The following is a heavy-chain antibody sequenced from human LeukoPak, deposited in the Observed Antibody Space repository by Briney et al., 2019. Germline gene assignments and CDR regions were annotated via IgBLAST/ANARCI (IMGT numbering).Heavy chain of an antibody. CDR1: GFTLSTYS. V-gene: IGHV3-21*04. J-gene: IGHJ4*02. CDR2: ISSSSLYI. CDR3: ATLYDSSGYSLVDY. Sequence: GGSLRLSCAASGFTLSTYSLNWVRQAPGKGLEWVSSISSSSLYIYFADSVKGRFTISRDNAKNSLFLQMNSLRAEDTAVYYCATLYDSSGYSLVDYWGQGTLVTVSS. D-gene: IGHD3-22*01.